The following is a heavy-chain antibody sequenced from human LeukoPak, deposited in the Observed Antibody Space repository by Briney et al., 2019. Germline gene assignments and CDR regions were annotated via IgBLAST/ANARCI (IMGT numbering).Heavy chain of an antibody. Sequence: GASVKVSCKASGYTFTSYDINWVRQATGQGLEWMGWMNPNSGNTGYAQKFQGRVTMTRNTSISTAYMELSSLRSEDTAVYYCARARRWRIVVVITPDWYFDLWGRGTLVTVSS. CDR2: MNPNSGNT. D-gene: IGHD3-22*01. V-gene: IGHV1-8*01. J-gene: IGHJ2*01. CDR1: GYTFTSYD. CDR3: ARARRWRIVVVITPDWYFDL.